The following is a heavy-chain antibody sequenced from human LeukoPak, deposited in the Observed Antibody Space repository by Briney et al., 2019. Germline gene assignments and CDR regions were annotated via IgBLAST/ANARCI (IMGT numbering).Heavy chain of an antibody. J-gene: IGHJ6*03. V-gene: IGHV3-23*01. D-gene: IGHD2-2*01. CDR2: VSGSAGRT. Sequence: GGSLRLSCAASGFTFSNYWMNWVRQAPGKGLEWVSTVSGSAGRTDYADSVKGRFTISRDNLKNTLYLQMNGLRAEDTAVYYCAKNRGHCVDGVCHNYYYMDVWGRGTTVTVSS. CDR1: GFTFSNYW. CDR3: AKNRGHCVDGVCHNYYYMDV.